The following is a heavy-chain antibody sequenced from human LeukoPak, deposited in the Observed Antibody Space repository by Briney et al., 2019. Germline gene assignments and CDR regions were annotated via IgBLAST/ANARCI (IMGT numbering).Heavy chain of an antibody. J-gene: IGHJ6*03. CDR1: VFTFSTYT. V-gene: IGHV3-21*01. Sequence: GGSLRLSCAASVFTFSTYTMNWVRHAPGKGLEWVSFISISSSYIYYADSVKGRFTISRDNAKNSLYLQMNRLRAEDTAVYYCARGTEQLVSYYYYMDVWGKGTTVTVSS. CDR3: ARGTEQLVSYYYYMDV. CDR2: ISISSSYI. D-gene: IGHD6-6*01.